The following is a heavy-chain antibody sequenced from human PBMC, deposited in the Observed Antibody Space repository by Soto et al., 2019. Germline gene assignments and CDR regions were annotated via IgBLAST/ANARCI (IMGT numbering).Heavy chain of an antibody. CDR3: ARGGYGYCGRDCKDAFDI. D-gene: IGHD2-21*01. Sequence: GGSLRLSCAASGFTFSSYSMNWVRQAPGKGLEWVSYISSSSSTIYYADSVKGRFTISRDNAKNSLYLQMNSLRAEDTAVYYCARGGYGYCGRDCKDAFDIWGQATMVTVSS. J-gene: IGHJ3*02. CDR2: ISSSSSTI. V-gene: IGHV3-48*01. CDR1: GFTFSSYS.